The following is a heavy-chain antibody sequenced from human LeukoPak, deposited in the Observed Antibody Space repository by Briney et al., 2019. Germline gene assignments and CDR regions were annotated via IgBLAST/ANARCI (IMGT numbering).Heavy chain of an antibody. D-gene: IGHD3-16*02. CDR2: INTDGSTT. J-gene: IGHJ4*02. V-gene: IGHV3-74*01. CDR3: ARSRAGSYHY. CDR1: GFTFSNDW. Sequence: TGGSLRLSCAASGFTFSNDWMHWFRQAPGKGLVWVSRINTDGSTTTYADSVKGRFTISRDNAKNTLYLQMNSLRVEDTAVYYCARSRAGSYHYWGQGTLVTVSS.